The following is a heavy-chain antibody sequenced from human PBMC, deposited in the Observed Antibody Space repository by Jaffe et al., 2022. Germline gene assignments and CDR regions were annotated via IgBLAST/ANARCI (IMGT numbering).Heavy chain of an antibody. J-gene: IGHJ3*02. Sequence: QVQLQESGPGLVQPSETLSLTCSVSGGSINSYYWTWIRQPPGRGLEWIGYIYSSGSTKYHPSLKSRVSITVDTSNNEFSLRLTSVTAADTAVYYCARVISGSTGWFGAIDIWGQGTVVTVSS. V-gene: IGHV4-59*01. CDR2: IYSSGST. CDR3: ARVISGSTGWFGAIDI. D-gene: IGHD6-19*01. CDR1: GGSINSYY.